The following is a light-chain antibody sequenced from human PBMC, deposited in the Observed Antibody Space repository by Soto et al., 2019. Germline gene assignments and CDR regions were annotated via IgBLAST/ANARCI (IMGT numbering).Light chain of an antibody. V-gene: IGLV3-27*01. J-gene: IGLJ3*02. Sequence: SYELTQPSSVSVSPGQTARITCSGDVLAKKYARWFQQKPGQAPVLVIYKDSERPSGIPERFSGSSSGTTVTLTISGAQVEDEADYYCYSAADNNRVFGGGPKLTVL. CDR2: KDS. CDR3: YSAADNNRV. CDR1: VLAKKY.